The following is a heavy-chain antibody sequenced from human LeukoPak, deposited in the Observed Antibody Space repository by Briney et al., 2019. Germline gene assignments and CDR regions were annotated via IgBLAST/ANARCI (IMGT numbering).Heavy chain of an antibody. CDR3: ARQVLAIDFYGMDV. V-gene: IGHV4-34*09. Sequence: SETLSLTCAVYGGSFSGYYWSWIRQPPGKGLEWIGYIYYSGSTYYNPSLKSRVTISVDTSKNQFSLNLSSVTAADTAVYYCARQVLAIDFYGMDVWGQGTTVTVSS. J-gene: IGHJ6*02. CDR1: GGSFSGYY. CDR2: IYYSGST. D-gene: IGHD3-3*01.